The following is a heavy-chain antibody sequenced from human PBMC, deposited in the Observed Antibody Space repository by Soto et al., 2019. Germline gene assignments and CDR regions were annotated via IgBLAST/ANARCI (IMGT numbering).Heavy chain of an antibody. CDR3: ARDTVLWFGENYYYYGMDV. J-gene: IGHJ6*02. CDR2: IYYSGST. D-gene: IGHD3-10*01. V-gene: IGHV4-31*03. CDR1: GGSISSGGYY. Sequence: QVQLQESGPGLVKPSQTLSLTCTVSGGSISSGGYYWSWIRQHPGTGLEWIGYIYYSGSTYYNPSLKSRVPVSVDTSNNQFSRKMSSVTAADTAVYYCARDTVLWFGENYYYYGMDVWGQGTTVTVSS.